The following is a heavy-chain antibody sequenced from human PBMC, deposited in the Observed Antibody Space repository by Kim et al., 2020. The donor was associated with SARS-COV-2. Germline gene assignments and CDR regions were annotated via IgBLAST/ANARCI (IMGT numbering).Heavy chain of an antibody. J-gene: IGHJ6*01. V-gene: IGHV3-30*18. CDR2: ISYDGSNK. Sequence: GGSLRLSCAASGFTFSSYGMHWVRQAPGKGLEWVAVISYDGSNKYYADSVKGRFTISRDNSKNTLYLQMNSLRAEDTAVYYCAKWGIGGSSSSLLSYYY. D-gene: IGHD6-13*01. CDR3: AKWGIGGSSSSLLSYYY. CDR1: GFTFSSYG.